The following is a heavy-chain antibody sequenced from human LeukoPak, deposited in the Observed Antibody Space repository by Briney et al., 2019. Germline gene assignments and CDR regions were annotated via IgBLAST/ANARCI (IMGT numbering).Heavy chain of an antibody. V-gene: IGHV3-23*01. J-gene: IGHJ6*02. CDR2: ISGSGGST. Sequence: GGSLRLSCAASGFTFSSYAMSWVRQAPGKGLEWVSAISGSGGSTYYADSVKGRFTISRDNSKNTPYLQMNSLRAEDTAVYYCAKEGDVVVPAAIPVNYYYYGMDVWGQGTTVTVSS. CDR1: GFTFSSYA. CDR3: AKEGDVVVPAAIPVNYYYYGMDV. D-gene: IGHD2-2*02.